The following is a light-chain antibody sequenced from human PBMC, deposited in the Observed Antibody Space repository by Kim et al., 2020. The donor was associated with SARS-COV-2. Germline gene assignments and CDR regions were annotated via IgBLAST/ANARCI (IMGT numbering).Light chain of an antibody. CDR2: NDS. CDR3: QSADSSGNYPV. V-gene: IGLV3-25*03. J-gene: IGLJ3*02. CDR1: ALPKQN. Sequence: SYELTQPPSVSVSPGKTARITCAGNALPKQNAYWYQQKPGQAPVLVIYNDSERPSGIPERFSGSNSGTTVTLTISGVQAEDEADYYCQSADSSGNYPVFGGGTQLTVL.